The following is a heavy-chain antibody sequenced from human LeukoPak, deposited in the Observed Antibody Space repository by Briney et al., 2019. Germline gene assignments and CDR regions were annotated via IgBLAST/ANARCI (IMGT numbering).Heavy chain of an antibody. CDR3: ARPYYYDSRIDP. CDR2: MYYSGST. Sequence: SQTLSLTCTVSGGSISSGDYYWSWIRQPPGKGLEWIAYMYYSGSTYYNPSLKSRVTMSADTSENQLSLKLSSVTAADTAVYYCARPYYYDSRIDPWGQGILVTVSS. V-gene: IGHV4-30-4*01. CDR1: GGSISSGDYY. J-gene: IGHJ5*02. D-gene: IGHD3-22*01.